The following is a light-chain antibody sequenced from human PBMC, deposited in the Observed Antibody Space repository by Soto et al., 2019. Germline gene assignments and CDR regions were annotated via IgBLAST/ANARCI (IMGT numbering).Light chain of an antibody. CDR1: SGSIASNY. V-gene: IGLV6-57*01. CDR3: QSYDPSNQV. CDR2: EDN. Sequence: KFMLTQPHSVSESPGQTVIISCTRSSGSIASNYVQWYQQRPGRSPTTVIYEDNQRPSAVPDRFSGSNASSSNSPSLTISGLETEAESDCYCQSYDPSNQVFGGGTKVTVL. J-gene: IGLJ3*02.